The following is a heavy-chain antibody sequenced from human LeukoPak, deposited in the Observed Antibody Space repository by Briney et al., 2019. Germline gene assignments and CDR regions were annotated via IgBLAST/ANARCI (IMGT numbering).Heavy chain of an antibody. Sequence: GGSLRLSCAASGLTFTSSWMTWVRQAPGKGLEWVSLISGSGGAPYYADSVKGRFTISRDNSKKTLYLQMNSLRAEDTALYYCAKVGMAGALYYFDYWGQGTLVTVSS. V-gene: IGHV3-23*01. CDR1: GLTFTSSW. CDR2: ISGSGGAP. J-gene: IGHJ4*02. D-gene: IGHD1-26*01. CDR3: AKVGMAGALYYFDY.